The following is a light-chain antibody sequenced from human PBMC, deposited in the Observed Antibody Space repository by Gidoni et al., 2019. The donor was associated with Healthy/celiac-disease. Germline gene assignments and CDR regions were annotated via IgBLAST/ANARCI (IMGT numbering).Light chain of an antibody. CDR1: QSVSSSY. J-gene: IGKJ1*01. CDR3: QQYGSSPLT. V-gene: IGKV3-20*01. Sequence: EIVLTQSPGTLSLSPGERATLSCRASQSVSSSYLAWYQQKPGQAPRRLIYGASSRATGIPDRFSGSGPGTDFTLTISRLEPEDFAVYYCQQYGSSPLTFGQGTKVEIK. CDR2: GAS.